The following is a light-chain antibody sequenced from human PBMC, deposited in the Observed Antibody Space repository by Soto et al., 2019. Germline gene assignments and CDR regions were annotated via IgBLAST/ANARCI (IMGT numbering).Light chain of an antibody. CDR2: EVS. J-gene: IGLJ1*01. CDR1: SNDVGGYNY. Sequence: QSALTQPASVSGSPGQSITISCTGSSNDVGGYNYVSWYQQHPGKAPKLILYEVSNRPSGVSHRFSGSKSANTASLTISGLQTEDEADYYCSSYTTSSSYVFGPGTKVTVL. CDR3: SSYTTSSSYV. V-gene: IGLV2-14*01.